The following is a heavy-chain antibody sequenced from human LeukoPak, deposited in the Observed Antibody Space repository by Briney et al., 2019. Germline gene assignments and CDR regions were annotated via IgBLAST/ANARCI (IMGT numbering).Heavy chain of an antibody. J-gene: IGHJ4*02. V-gene: IGHV3-33*01. CDR3: ARGPGDYVWGIYFDY. CDR2: IWYDGSNK. Sequence: GGSRRLSCAASGFTFSSYGMHWVRQAPGKGLEWVAVIWYDGSNKYYADSVKGRFTISRDNSKNTLYLQMNSLRAEDTAVYYCARGPGDYVWGIYFDYWGQGTLVTVSS. D-gene: IGHD3-16*01. CDR1: GFTFSSYG.